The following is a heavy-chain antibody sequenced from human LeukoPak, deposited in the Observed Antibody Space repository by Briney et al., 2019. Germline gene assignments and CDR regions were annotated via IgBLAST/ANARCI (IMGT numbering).Heavy chain of an antibody. J-gene: IGHJ4*02. D-gene: IGHD6-13*01. CDR1: GFTFSSYA. Sequence: GGSLRLSCAASGFTFSSYAMSWVRQAPGKGLEWVSVIYSGGSTYYADSVKGRFTISRDQANNTLYLQMNTLRDEDTAVYYCARGPRYSFYWGQGTLVSVSS. V-gene: IGHV3-53*01. CDR2: IYSGGST. CDR3: ARGPRYSFY.